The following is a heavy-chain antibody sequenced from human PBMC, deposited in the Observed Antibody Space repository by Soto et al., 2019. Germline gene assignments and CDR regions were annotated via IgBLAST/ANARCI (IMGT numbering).Heavy chain of an antibody. V-gene: IGHV1-8*01. Sequence: QVQLVQSGAEVKKPGASVKVSCKASGYTFTSYDINWVRQATGQGLEWMGWLNPNSGKTGYAQKFQGRVTMTRNTSISTAYMELSSLRSEDTAVYYCARFYYDFWSGYYYYYGMDVWGQGTTVTFSS. J-gene: IGHJ6*02. CDR1: GYTFTSYD. CDR2: LNPNSGKT. CDR3: ARFYYDFWSGYYYYYGMDV. D-gene: IGHD3-3*01.